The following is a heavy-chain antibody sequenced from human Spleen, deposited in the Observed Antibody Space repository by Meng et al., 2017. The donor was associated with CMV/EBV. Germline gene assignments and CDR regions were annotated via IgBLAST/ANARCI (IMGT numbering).Heavy chain of an antibody. D-gene: IGHD6-6*01. CDR2: ISPMFGTP. CDR3: ARGVGAARPVFDY. Sequence: CTASGGTFSSHYVGWARQAPGQGVEWMGGISPMFGTPTCAQRFQGRLTITTGESTNTAYMELNRLSSDDTAVYYCARGVGAARPVFDYWGRGTLVTVSS. V-gene: IGHV1-69*05. CDR1: GGTFSSHY. J-gene: IGHJ4*02.